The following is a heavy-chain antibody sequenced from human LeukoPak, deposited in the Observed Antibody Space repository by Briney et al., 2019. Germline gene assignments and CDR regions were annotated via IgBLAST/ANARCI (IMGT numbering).Heavy chain of an antibody. CDR1: GGSISNYY. Sequence: SETLSLTCTVSGGSISNYYWSWIRQPPGKGLEWIGYIYYSGSTNYNPSLKSRVPISVDTSKNQFSLKLSSVTAADTAVYYCARDYCSGGTCYFTFDIWGQGTMVTVSS. CDR2: IYYSGST. D-gene: IGHD2-15*01. CDR3: ARDYCSGGTCYFTFDI. V-gene: IGHV4-59*01. J-gene: IGHJ3*02.